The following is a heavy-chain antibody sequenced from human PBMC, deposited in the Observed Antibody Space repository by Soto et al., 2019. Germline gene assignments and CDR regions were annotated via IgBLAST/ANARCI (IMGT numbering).Heavy chain of an antibody. Sequence: SETLSLTCSVSGGSISRYYRSWIRQPPGKGLEWIGYAYYSGDTGYNPSPQSRVTMAVDTSKNQVSLKLTSVTAADTAVYYCARDRSTYGGGGTGEVKENWFDPWGQGALVTVSS. D-gene: IGHD2-8*01. CDR1: GGSISRYY. CDR3: ARDRSTYGGGGTGEVKENWFDP. V-gene: IGHV4-59*01. CDR2: AYYSGDT. J-gene: IGHJ5*02.